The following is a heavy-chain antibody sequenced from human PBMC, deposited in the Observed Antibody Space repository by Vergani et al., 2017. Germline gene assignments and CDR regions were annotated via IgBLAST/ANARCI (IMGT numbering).Heavy chain of an antibody. J-gene: IGHJ6*02. V-gene: IGHV4-59*12. Sequence: QVQLQESGPGLVKPSETLSLTCTVSGGSISSYYWSWIRQPPGKGLEWIGYIYYSGSTNYNPSLKSRVTISVDTSKNQFSLKLSSVTAADTAVYYCARDRGGIAARPGYYYYGMDVWGQGTTVTVSS. CDR2: IYYSGST. D-gene: IGHD6-6*01. CDR1: GGSISSYY. CDR3: ARDRGGIAARPGYYYYGMDV.